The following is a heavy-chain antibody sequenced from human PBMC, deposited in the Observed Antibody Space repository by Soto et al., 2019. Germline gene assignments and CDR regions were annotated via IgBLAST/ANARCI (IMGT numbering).Heavy chain of an antibody. J-gene: IGHJ4*02. Sequence: GGALRLSCAASVFTFGNYWMSWVRQAPGKGLEWVAAITGDAVGKKYVDSVKGRFTMSRDNAKNSLYLQMDSLRAEDTAVSYCARDSGYGSGNSVNHFLDSWGRGTLVTVSS. CDR2: ITGDAVGK. CDR1: VFTFGNYW. V-gene: IGHV3-7*03. D-gene: IGHD3-10*01. CDR3: ARDSGYGSGNSVNHFLDS.